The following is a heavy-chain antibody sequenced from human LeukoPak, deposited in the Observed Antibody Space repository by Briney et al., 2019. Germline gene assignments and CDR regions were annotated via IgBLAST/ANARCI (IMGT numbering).Heavy chain of an antibody. CDR2: FDPEDGET. J-gene: IGHJ4*02. Sequence: ASVKVSCKVSGYSLTELSMHWVRQAPGKGLEWMGSFDPEDGETTYAQKFQGRFTMTAETSTDTAYMDLSSLRSADPALYYCAADRGWNDSPSFDSWGQGTLVTVSS. D-gene: IGHD1-1*01. CDR1: GYSLTELS. V-gene: IGHV1-24*01. CDR3: AADRGWNDSPSFDS.